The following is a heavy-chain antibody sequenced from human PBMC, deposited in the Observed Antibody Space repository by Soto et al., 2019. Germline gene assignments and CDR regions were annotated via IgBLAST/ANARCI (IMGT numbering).Heavy chain of an antibody. Sequence: PGGVLRLACGASVFTFSNTWMSWVRQGPGKGLEWVGRIKSKTDGGTTDYAAPLYGIFTISRDDSKNTLYVQMNILITEDTAVYYGTTEVAVAGQVDYWGQGT. CDR2: IKSKTDGGTT. J-gene: IGHJ4*02. V-gene: IGHV3-15*01. D-gene: IGHD6-19*01. CDR3: TTEVAVAGQVDY. CDR1: VFTFSNTW.